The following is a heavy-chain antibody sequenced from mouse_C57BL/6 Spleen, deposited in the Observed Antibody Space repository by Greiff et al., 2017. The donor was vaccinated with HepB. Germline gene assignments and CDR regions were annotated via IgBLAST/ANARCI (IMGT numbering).Heavy chain of an antibody. V-gene: IGHV5-9*01. J-gene: IGHJ1*03. CDR3: ARPTGKDWYFDV. Sequence: DVQLVESGGGLVKPGGSLKLSCAASGFTFSSYTMSWVRQTPEKRLEWVATISGGGGNTYYPDSVKGRFTISRDNAKNTLYLQMSSLRSEDTALYYCARPTGKDWYFDVWGTGTTVTVSS. CDR2: ISGGGGNT. D-gene: IGHD4-1*02. CDR1: GFTFSSYT.